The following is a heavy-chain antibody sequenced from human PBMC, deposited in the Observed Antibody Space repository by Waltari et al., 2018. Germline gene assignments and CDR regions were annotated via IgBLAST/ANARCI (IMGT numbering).Heavy chain of an antibody. CDR1: GYSISSGY. CDR2: IIPIFGTA. CDR3: ALHIVGAETYFDY. D-gene: IGHD1-26*01. V-gene: IGHV1-69*06. J-gene: IGHJ4*02. Sequence: QVQLQESGPGLVKPSETLSLTCAVSGYSISSGYYWGWIRQPPGKGLEWMGGIIPIFGTANYAQKFQGRVTITADKSTSTAYMELSSLRSEDTAVYYCALHIVGAETYFDYWGQGTLVTVSS.